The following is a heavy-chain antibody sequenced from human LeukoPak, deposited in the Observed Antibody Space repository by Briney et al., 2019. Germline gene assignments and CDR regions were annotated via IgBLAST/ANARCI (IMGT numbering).Heavy chain of an antibody. CDR2: IYYSGST. Sequence: SETLSLTCTVSGGSISSSSYYWGWIRQPPGRGLEWIGGIYYSGSTYYNPSLKSRVTISVDTSKNQFSLKLSSVTAADTAVYYCAREKYDFWSGYYTSWFDPWGQGTLVTVSS. J-gene: IGHJ5*02. CDR1: GGSISSSSYY. V-gene: IGHV4-39*07. CDR3: AREKYDFWSGYYTSWFDP. D-gene: IGHD3-3*01.